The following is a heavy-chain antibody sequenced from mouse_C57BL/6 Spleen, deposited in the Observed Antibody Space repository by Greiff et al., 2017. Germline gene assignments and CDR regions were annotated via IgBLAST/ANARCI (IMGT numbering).Heavy chain of an antibody. Sequence: QVQLQQPGAELVMPGASVKLSCKASGYTFTSYWMHWVKQRPGQGLEWIGEIDPSDSYTNYNQKFKGKSTLTVDKSSSTAYMQLSSLTSEDSAVYYCAIAIGSKGDFDYWGQGTTLTVSS. CDR2: IDPSDSYT. CDR3: AIAIGSKGDFDY. J-gene: IGHJ2*01. CDR1: GYTFTSYW. V-gene: IGHV1-69*01. D-gene: IGHD1-1*01.